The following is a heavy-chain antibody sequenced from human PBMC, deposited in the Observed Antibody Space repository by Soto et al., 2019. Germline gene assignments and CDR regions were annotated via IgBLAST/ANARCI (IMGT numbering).Heavy chain of an antibody. J-gene: IGHJ6*02. D-gene: IGHD3-22*01. Sequence: ASVKISCKASGYTLTSYYMHWVRQAPGQGLEWMGIINTSGGSTSYAQKFQGRVTMTRDTSTSTVYMELSSLRSEDTAVYYCARAYYYDSSVYANYYYYGMDVWGQGTTVTVSS. V-gene: IGHV1-46*01. CDR2: INTSGGST. CDR3: ARAYYYDSSVYANYYYYGMDV. CDR1: GYTLTSYY.